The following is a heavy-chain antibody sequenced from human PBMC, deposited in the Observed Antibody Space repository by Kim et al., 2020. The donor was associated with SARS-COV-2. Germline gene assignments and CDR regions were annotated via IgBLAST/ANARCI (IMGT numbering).Heavy chain of an antibody. V-gene: IGHV3-23*01. J-gene: IGHJ4*02. CDR1: GFTFSSYA. D-gene: IGHD2-2*02. CDR3: AKGRSEVVPAAINY. CDR2: ISGGGGTT. Sequence: GGSLRLSCAASGFTFSSYAMNWVRQAPGQGLEWVSVISGGGGTTYYADYVKGRFTISRDKSKNTLYLQMNSLRAEDTAVYYCAKGRSEVVPAAINYWGQGTPITVSS.